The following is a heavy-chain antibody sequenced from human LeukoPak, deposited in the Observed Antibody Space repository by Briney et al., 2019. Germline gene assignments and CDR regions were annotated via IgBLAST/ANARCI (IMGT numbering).Heavy chain of an antibody. CDR2: ISGSST. V-gene: IGHV3-23*01. Sequence: GGSLRLSCAASGFTFSSYAMSWVRQAPGKGLEWVSSISGSSTYYADSVKGRFTISKDTSKNTLYLQMNSPRAEDTAVYYCAKEEWLGKMNYFDHWGQGTLVTVSS. D-gene: IGHD6-19*01. CDR3: AKEEWLGKMNYFDH. J-gene: IGHJ4*02. CDR1: GFTFSSYA.